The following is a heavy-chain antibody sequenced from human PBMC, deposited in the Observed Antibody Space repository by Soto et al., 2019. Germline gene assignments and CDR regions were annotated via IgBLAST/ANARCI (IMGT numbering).Heavy chain of an antibody. CDR3: ARSGDNYNVLDY. D-gene: IGHD3-10*02. CDR1: GVSISDHY. Sequence: PGGALRLSCAASGVSISDHYMSWIRQAPGKGLEWVSYSSNSGTFTKYADSVKGRFSISRDNAKNSLYLEINSLRGEDTAIYYCARSGDNYNVLDYWGQGTPVTVSS. J-gene: IGHJ4*02. V-gene: IGHV3-11*03. CDR2: SSNSGTFT.